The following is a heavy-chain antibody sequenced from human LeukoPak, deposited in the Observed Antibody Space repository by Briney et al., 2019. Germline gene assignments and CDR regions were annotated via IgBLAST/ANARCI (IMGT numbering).Heavy chain of an antibody. CDR1: GFTFSHYG. CDR2: IWSDGSDK. CDR3: AKDAQRGFDYSNSLQN. Sequence: PGGSLRPSCAASGFTFSHYGMHWVRQTPGAGLEWVAVIWSDGSDKYYAKSVKGRFTISRDNSKNSLFLQMNSLRAEDTAVYYCAKDAQRGFDYSNSLQNWGQGILVTVSS. J-gene: IGHJ1*01. D-gene: IGHD4-11*01. V-gene: IGHV3-33*06.